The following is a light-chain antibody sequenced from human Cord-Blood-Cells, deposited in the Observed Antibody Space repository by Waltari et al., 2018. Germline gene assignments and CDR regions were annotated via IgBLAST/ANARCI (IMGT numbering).Light chain of an antibody. CDR1: SANIGSTY. CDR3: AAWDDSLSGFVV. CDR2: RNK. J-gene: IGLJ2*01. Sequence: QSVLTQPPSVSGTPGQRATISCSGCSANIGSTYVYWYQQLPGTAPKLLIYRNKQRPSGAPDRFSGSNSDTSASLAISGLRSGDEADYYCAAWDDSLSGFVVFGGGTKLTVL. V-gene: IGLV1-47*01.